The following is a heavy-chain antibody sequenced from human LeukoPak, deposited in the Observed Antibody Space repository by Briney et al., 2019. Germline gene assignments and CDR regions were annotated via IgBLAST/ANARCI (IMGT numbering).Heavy chain of an antibody. J-gene: IGHJ6*02. CDR2: ISYDGSNK. Sequence: GGSLRLSCAASGFTFSSYAMHWVRQAPGKGLEWVAVISYDGSNKYYADSVKGRFTISRDNSKNTLCLQMNSLRAEDTAVYYCVRNYGSGIYGYGLEVWGQGTTVTVSS. V-gene: IGHV3-30-3*01. CDR1: GFTFSSYA. D-gene: IGHD3-10*01. CDR3: VRNYGSGIYGYGLEV.